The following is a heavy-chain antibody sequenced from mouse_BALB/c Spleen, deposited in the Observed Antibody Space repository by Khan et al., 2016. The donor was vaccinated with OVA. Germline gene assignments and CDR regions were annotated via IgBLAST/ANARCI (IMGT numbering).Heavy chain of an antibody. D-gene: IGHD2-10*01. CDR2: INTYTGEP. J-gene: IGHJ4*01. CDR3: TRPPYFSYVMVF. CDR1: GYTFTNYG. V-gene: IGHV9-3-1*01. Sequence: QIQLVQSGPELKKPGETVKISCKASGYTFTNYGMNWVKQAPGKGLKWMGWINTYTGEPNYADDFKGRFAFSLETSASTAYLQINNLKNEDTATYFCTRPPYFSYVMVFWGQGTSITVSS.